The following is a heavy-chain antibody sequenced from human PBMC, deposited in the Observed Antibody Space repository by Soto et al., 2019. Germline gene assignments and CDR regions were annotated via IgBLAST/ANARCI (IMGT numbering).Heavy chain of an antibody. D-gene: IGHD2-15*01. CDR1: GFTFSSYG. CDR3: AREAGYVVDY. V-gene: IGHV3-33*01. CDR2: IWYDGSNK. J-gene: IGHJ4*02. Sequence: QVQLVESGGGVVQPGRSLRLSCAASGFTFSSYGMHWVRQAPGKGLEWVAVIWYDGSNKYYADSVKGRFTISRDNSKNTLYLQMNRLRAEDTAVYYCAREAGYVVDYWGQGTLVTVSS.